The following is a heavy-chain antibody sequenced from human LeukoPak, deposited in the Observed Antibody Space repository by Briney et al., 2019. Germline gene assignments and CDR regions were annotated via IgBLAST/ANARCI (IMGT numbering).Heavy chain of an antibody. CDR3: ARDLGVRGVTIDY. CDR1: GYTFTSYA. V-gene: IGHV1-3*01. J-gene: IGHJ4*02. CDR2: INAGNGNT. D-gene: IGHD3-10*01. Sequence: ASVKVSCKASGYTFTSYAMHWVRQAPGQRLEWMGWINAGNGNTKYSQKFQGRVTITRDTSASTAYMELSSLRSEDTAVYYCARDLGVRGVTIDYWGQGTLVTVSS.